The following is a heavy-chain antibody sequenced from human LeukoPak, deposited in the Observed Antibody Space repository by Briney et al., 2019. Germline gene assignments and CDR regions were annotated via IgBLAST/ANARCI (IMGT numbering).Heavy chain of an antibody. CDR2: ISGSGSST. CDR3: AKGPVVNFDY. V-gene: IGHV3-23*01. CDR1: GFTFSAYA. Sequence: GGSLTLSCAASGFTFSAYAMNWVRQAPAKGLEWVSGISGSGSSTYYGDSVKGRFTIYRDNSKNTLYLQMNSLRVEDTAVYYCAKGPVVNFDYWGQGTLVTVSS. J-gene: IGHJ4*02. D-gene: IGHD4-23*01.